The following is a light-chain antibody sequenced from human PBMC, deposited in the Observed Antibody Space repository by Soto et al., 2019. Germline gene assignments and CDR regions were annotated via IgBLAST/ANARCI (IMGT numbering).Light chain of an antibody. J-gene: IGKJ5*01. CDR3: QQYHNWPIT. Sequence: EIVLSQSPATLSLSPGERATLSCMSSQSVSSNLAWHHQKPGQAPRILMYDASNRATAISARFSGSGSGTEFTLTISSLQSEDFAVYYCQQYHNWPITFGQGTGPAI. CDR1: QSVSSN. V-gene: IGKV3-15*01. CDR2: DAS.